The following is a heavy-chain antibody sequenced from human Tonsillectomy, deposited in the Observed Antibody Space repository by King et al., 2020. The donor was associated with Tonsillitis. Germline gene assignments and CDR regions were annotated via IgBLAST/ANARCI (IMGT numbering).Heavy chain of an antibody. CDR3: AKLLRSGYHLYYMDV. J-gene: IGHJ6*03. D-gene: IGHD3-3*01. V-gene: IGHV3-23*04. CDR2: ISDSAGGT. Sequence: VQLVESGGGLVQPGGSLRLFCAASGFTFSSFAMTWVRQAPGKGLEWVSSISDSAGGTYYADSVNGRFTISRDNSKNTLYLQVNGLRAEDTAVYYCAKLLRSGYHLYYMDVWGKGTTVTVSS. CDR1: GFTFSSFA.